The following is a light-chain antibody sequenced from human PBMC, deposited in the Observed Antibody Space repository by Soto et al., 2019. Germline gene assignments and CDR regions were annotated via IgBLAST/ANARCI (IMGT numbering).Light chain of an antibody. J-gene: IGKJ5*01. CDR1: QSVSSSY. CDR2: DAS. V-gene: IGKV3D-20*02. Sequence: IVSTHSPXXXXXXPGXXXTXXFXASQSVSSSYLAWYQQKPGQPPRLLLHDASNRATGIPARFSGSGSGTDFTLTITSLEPEDFAVYYCQQRNNWQAFGQGTRLEI. CDR3: QQRNNWQA.